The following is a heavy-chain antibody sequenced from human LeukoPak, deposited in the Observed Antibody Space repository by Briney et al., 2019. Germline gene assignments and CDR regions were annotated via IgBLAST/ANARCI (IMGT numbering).Heavy chain of an antibody. CDR2: ISVSGGST. CDR3: AKDRLLWFGEFSGYYMDV. CDR1: GFTFSNYG. D-gene: IGHD3-10*01. J-gene: IGHJ6*03. Sequence: GGTLRLSCAASGFTFSNYGMSWVRQAPGKGLEWVSAISVSGGSTYYADSVKGRFTISRDNSKNTLYLQMKSLRAEDTAVYYCAKDRLLWFGEFSGYYMDVWGKGTTVTVSS. V-gene: IGHV3-23*01.